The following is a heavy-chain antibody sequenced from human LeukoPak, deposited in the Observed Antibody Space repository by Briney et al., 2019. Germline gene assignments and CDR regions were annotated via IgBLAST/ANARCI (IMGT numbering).Heavy chain of an antibody. CDR3: ARGHSNCSPTSCYFPSDY. CDR1: GASISSYY. CDR2: IYKSGRT. V-gene: IGHV4-59*01. D-gene: IGHD2-2*01. Sequence: SETLSLTCTVSGASISSYYWSWIRHPPGKGLEWSGYIYKSGRTNYNPSLKSRVTIPVDTSKNQFSLRLNSVTAADTAVYYCARGHSNCSPTSCYFPSDYWGQGTLVTVSS. J-gene: IGHJ4*02.